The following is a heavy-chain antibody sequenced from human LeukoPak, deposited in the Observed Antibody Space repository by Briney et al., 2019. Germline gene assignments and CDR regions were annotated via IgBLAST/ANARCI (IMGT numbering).Heavy chain of an antibody. CDR3: ATDPVFGMDV. V-gene: IGHV1-69*04. J-gene: IGHJ6*02. CDR2: IIPILGIA. Sequence: ASVKVSCKASGGTFSSYAISWVRQAPGQGLEWMGRIIPILGIANYAQKFQGRVTMTEDTSTDTAYMELSSLRSEDTAVYYCATDPVFGMDVWGQGTTVTVSS. CDR1: GGTFSSYA.